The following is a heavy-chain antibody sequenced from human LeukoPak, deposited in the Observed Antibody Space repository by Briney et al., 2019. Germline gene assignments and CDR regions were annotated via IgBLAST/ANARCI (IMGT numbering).Heavy chain of an antibody. Sequence: PGGSLRLSCVASGFTFEDHGMNWVRQAPGKGLEWVSGSNWNGGSTSYADSVKGRFTISRDNAKNSLYLEMDSLRAEDTALYYCARDQAVPPSRGAFDLWGQGTMVTVSS. CDR1: GFTFEDHG. CDR3: ARDQAVPPSRGAFDL. CDR2: SNWNGGST. J-gene: IGHJ3*01. V-gene: IGHV3-20*04. D-gene: IGHD3-10*01.